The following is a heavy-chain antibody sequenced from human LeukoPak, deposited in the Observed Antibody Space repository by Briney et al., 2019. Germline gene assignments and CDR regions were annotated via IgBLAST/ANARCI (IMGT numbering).Heavy chain of an antibody. CDR1: GYSFTSYW. D-gene: IGHD2-2*02. CDR3: ARHSREYCSSTSCYTYFDY. CDR2: IDPSDSYT. V-gene: IGHV5-10-1*01. J-gene: IGHJ4*02. Sequence: GESLRISCKGSGYSFTSYWISWVRQMPGKGLEWMGRIDPSDSYTNYSPSFQGHVTISADKSISTAYLQWSSLKASDTAMYYCARHSREYCSSTSCYTYFDYWGQGTLVTVSS.